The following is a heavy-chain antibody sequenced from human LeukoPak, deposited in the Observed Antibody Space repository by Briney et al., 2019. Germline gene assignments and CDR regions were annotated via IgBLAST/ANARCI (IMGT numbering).Heavy chain of an antibody. J-gene: IGHJ4*02. D-gene: IGHD3-10*01. Sequence: GGSLRLSCAVSGITLSNYGMSWVRQAPGKGLEWVAGISDSGGSRNYADSVKGRFTISRDNPKNTLYLQMNSLRAEDTAVYYCARGSGSYRDFDYWGQGTLVTVSS. CDR3: ARGSGSYRDFDY. CDR2: ISDSGGSR. CDR1: GITLSNYG. V-gene: IGHV3-23*01.